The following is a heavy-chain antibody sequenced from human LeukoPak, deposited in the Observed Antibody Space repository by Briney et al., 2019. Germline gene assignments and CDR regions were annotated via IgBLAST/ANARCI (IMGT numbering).Heavy chain of an antibody. CDR1: GGSISSGSYY. CDR3: ARHTAARRSYYYMDV. V-gene: IGHV4-61*02. Sequence: SETLSLTCTVSGGSISSGSYYWSWIRQPAGKGLEWIGRIYTSGSTNYNPSLKSRVTISVDTSKNQFSLKLSSVTAADTAVYYCARHTAARRSYYYMDVWGKGTTVTVSS. D-gene: IGHD6-6*01. CDR2: IYTSGST. J-gene: IGHJ6*03.